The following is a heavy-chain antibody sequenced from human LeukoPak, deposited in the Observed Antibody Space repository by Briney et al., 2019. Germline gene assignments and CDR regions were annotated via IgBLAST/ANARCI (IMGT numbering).Heavy chain of an antibody. CDR3: ARSTTTGRYFDY. J-gene: IGHJ4*02. CDR2: IYHSGST. D-gene: IGHD1-26*01. CDR1: GYSISSGYY. V-gene: IGHV4-38-2*02. Sequence: SETLSLTCTVSGYSISSGYYWGWIRQPPGKGLEWIGSIYHSGSTYYNPSLKSRVTISVDTSKNQFSLKLSSVTAADTAVYYCARSTTTGRYFDYWGQGTLVTVSS.